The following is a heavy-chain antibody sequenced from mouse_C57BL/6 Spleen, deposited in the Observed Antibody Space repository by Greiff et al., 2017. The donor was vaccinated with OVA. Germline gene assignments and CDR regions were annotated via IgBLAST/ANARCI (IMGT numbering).Heavy chain of an antibody. J-gene: IGHJ4*01. Sequence: EVKVVESGGGLVKPGGSLKLSCAASGFTFSSYAMSWVRQTPEKRLEWVATISDGGSYTYYPDNVKGRFTISRDNAKNNLYLQMSHLKSEDTAMYYCARGTTVVATPYAMDYWGQGTSVTVSS. D-gene: IGHD1-1*01. CDR2: ISDGGSYT. CDR1: GFTFSSYA. CDR3: ARGTTVVATPYAMDY. V-gene: IGHV5-4*03.